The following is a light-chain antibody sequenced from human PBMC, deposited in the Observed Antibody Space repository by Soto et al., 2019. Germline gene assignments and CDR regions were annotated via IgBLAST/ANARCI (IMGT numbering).Light chain of an antibody. Sequence: DIPMTQSPSTLSASVGDRVTITCRASQSISYWLAWYQQKPGKAPKLLIYDASGLQSGVPSRFSGSGSGTEFTLTISSLQPDDFAPYFCQQYHTYSYTFGQGTKLEIK. CDR3: QQYHTYSYT. CDR1: QSISYW. V-gene: IGKV1-5*01. CDR2: DAS. J-gene: IGKJ2*01.